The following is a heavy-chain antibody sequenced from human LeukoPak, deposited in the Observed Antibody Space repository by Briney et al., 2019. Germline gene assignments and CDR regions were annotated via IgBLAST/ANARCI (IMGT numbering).Heavy chain of an antibody. J-gene: IGHJ6*03. CDR2: MNPNSGNT. Sequence: ASVKVSCKASGYTFTSYDINWVRQATGQGLEWMGGMNPNSGNTGYAQKFQGRVTMTRNTSISTAYMELSSLRSEDTAVYYCARVEQWLVPGYYYYMDVWGKGTTVTVSS. V-gene: IGHV1-8*01. D-gene: IGHD6-19*01. CDR3: ARVEQWLVPGYYYYMDV. CDR1: GYTFTSYD.